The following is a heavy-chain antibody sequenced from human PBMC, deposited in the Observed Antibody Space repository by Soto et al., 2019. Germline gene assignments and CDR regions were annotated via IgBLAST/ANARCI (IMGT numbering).Heavy chain of an antibody. Sequence: SETLSLTCAVYGGSFSGYYWSWIRQPPGKGLEWIGEINHSGSTNYNPSLKSRVTISVDTSKNQFSLKLSSVTAADTAVYYCAGGYDILTGYSPTIFYYGMDVWGQGTTVTVSS. V-gene: IGHV4-34*01. CDR2: INHSGST. J-gene: IGHJ6*02. CDR3: AGGYDILTGYSPTIFYYGMDV. D-gene: IGHD3-9*01. CDR1: GGSFSGYY.